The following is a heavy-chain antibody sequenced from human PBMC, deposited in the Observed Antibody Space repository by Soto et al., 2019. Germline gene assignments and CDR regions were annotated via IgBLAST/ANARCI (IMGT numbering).Heavy chain of an antibody. CDR1: GGTFSSYA. V-gene: IGHV1-69*13. J-gene: IGHJ6*02. Sequence: SVKVSCKASGGTFSSYAISWVRQAPGQGLEWMGGIIPIFGTANYAQKFQGRVTITADESTSTAYMELSSLRSEDTAVYYCARVTRVVTAIGRPEDSDYYYGMDVWAQGTTVTVSS. CDR3: ARVTRVVTAIGRPEDSDYYYGMDV. D-gene: IGHD2-21*02. CDR2: IIPIFGTA.